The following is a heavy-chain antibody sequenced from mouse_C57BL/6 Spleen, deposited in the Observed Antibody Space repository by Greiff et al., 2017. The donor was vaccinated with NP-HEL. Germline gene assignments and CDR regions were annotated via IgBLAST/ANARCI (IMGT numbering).Heavy chain of an antibody. Sequence: EVMLVESGGGLVQPGGSLSLSCAASGFTFTDYYMSWVRQPPGKALEWLGFIRNKANGYTTEYSASVKGRFTISRDNSQSILYLQMNALRAEDSATYDGASPLRYGSAYAMDDWGQGTSVTVSS. CDR3: ASPLRYGSAYAMDD. D-gene: IGHD1-1*01. CDR2: IRNKANGYTT. V-gene: IGHV7-3*01. CDR1: GFTFTDYY. J-gene: IGHJ4*01.